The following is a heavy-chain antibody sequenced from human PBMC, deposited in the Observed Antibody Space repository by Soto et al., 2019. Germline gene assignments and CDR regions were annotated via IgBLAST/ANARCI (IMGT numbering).Heavy chain of an antibody. CDR3: AKGSGYDILTGDFDY. D-gene: IGHD3-9*01. Sequence: PVGSLRLSCAASGFTFSSYAMSWVRQAPGKGLEWVSAISGSGGSTYYADSVKGRFTISRDNSKNTLYLQMNSLRAEDTAVYYCAKGSGYDILTGDFDYWGQGTLVTV. J-gene: IGHJ4*02. V-gene: IGHV3-23*01. CDR2: ISGSGGST. CDR1: GFTFSSYA.